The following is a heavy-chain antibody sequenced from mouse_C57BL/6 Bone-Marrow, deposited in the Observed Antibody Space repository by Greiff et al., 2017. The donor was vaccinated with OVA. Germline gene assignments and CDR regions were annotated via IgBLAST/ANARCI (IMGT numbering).Heavy chain of an antibody. V-gene: IGHV14-4*01. Sequence: VQLQQSGAELVRPGASVKLSCTASGFNIKDDYMHWVKQRPEQGLEWIGWIDPENGDTEYASKFQGKATITADTSSYTAYLQLSSVTSEDTAVYYCTIYYDPYYFDYWGQGTTLTVSS. D-gene: IGHD2-4*01. J-gene: IGHJ2*01. CDR3: TIYYDPYYFDY. CDR2: IDPENGDT. CDR1: GFNIKDDY.